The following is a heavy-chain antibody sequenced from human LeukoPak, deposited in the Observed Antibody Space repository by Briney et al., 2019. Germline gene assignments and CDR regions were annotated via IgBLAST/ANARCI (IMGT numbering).Heavy chain of an antibody. Sequence: SETLSLTCTVSGGSISSYYWSWIRQPPGKGLEWIGYIYDSGSTNYNPSLKSRVTISVDTSKNQFSLKLSPVTAADTAVYYCARHIDGYIHFDYWGQGTLVTVSS. J-gene: IGHJ4*02. CDR3: ARHIDGYIHFDY. CDR1: GGSISSYY. V-gene: IGHV4-59*08. CDR2: IYDSGST. D-gene: IGHD5-24*01.